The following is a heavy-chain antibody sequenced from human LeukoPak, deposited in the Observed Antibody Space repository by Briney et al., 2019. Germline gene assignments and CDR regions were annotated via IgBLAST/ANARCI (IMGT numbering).Heavy chain of an antibody. J-gene: IGHJ4*02. CDR1: GFTFSSYG. Sequence: GSLRLSCAASGFTFSSYGMHWVRQAPGKGLEWVSAISGSGGSTYYADSVKGRFTISRDNSKNTLYLQMNSLRAEDTAVYYCAKFTETAMATFDYWGQGTLVTVSS. CDR2: ISGSGGST. V-gene: IGHV3-23*01. CDR3: AKFTETAMATFDY. D-gene: IGHD5-18*01.